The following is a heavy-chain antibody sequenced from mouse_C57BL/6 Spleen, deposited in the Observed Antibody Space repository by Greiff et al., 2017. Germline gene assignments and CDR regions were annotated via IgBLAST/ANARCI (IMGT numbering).Heavy chain of an antibody. V-gene: IGHV1-22*01. CDR2: INPNNGGT. J-gene: IGHJ4*01. Sequence: EVQGVESGPELVKPGASVKMPCKASGYTFTDYNMHWVKQSHGKSLEWIGYINPNNGGTSYNQKFKGKATLTVNKSSSTAYMELRSLTSEDSAVYYCARKDYYGSRYYAMDYWGQGTSVTVSS. CDR3: ARKDYYGSRYYAMDY. CDR1: GYTFTDYN. D-gene: IGHD1-1*01.